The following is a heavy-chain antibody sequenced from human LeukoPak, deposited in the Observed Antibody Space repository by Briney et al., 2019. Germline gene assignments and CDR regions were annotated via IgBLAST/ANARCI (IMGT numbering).Heavy chain of an antibody. Sequence: GGSLRLSCAASGFTFSSYSMTWVRQAPGKGLEWVSSISSSSSYIYYADSVKGRFTISRDNAKNSLYLQMNSLRAEDTAVYYCAREDYGDYLPMVDYWGQGTLVTVSS. V-gene: IGHV3-21*01. CDR1: GFTFSSYS. CDR2: ISSSSSYI. D-gene: IGHD4-17*01. CDR3: AREDYGDYLPMVDY. J-gene: IGHJ4*02.